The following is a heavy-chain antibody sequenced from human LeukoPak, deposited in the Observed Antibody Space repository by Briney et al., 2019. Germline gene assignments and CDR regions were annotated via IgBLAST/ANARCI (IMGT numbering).Heavy chain of an antibody. Sequence: ASVKVSCKASGYTFTSYGISWVRQAPGQGLEWMGWISAYNGNTNYAQKLQGRVTMTTDTSTSTAYMELRSLRSDDTAVYYCAREDGQQPVFSRHYYYYGMDVWGQGTTVTVSS. J-gene: IGHJ6*02. CDR2: ISAYNGNT. D-gene: IGHD6-13*01. CDR1: GYTFTSYG. V-gene: IGHV1-18*01. CDR3: AREDGQQPVFSRHYYYYGMDV.